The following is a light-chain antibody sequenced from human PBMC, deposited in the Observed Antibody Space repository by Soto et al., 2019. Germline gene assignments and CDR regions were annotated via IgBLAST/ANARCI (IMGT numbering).Light chain of an antibody. J-gene: IGKJ3*01. CDR3: QQYGTSPFT. CDR2: AAS. Sequence: EIVLTQSPGTLSLSPGERATLSCRASQSVSSSYLAWHQQKPGQAPRLLISAASSRATGIPDRFSGSGSGTDFTLTISRLEPEDFEVYYCQQYGTSPFTFGPGTKVDI. CDR1: QSVSSSY. V-gene: IGKV3-20*01.